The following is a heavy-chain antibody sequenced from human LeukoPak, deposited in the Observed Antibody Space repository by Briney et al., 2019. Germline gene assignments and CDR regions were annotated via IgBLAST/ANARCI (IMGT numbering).Heavy chain of an antibody. CDR3: ARGAGYSSSWSNPNAYFDY. CDR1: GGTFSSYV. J-gene: IGHJ4*02. D-gene: IGHD6-13*01. CDR2: IMPIFGTA. V-gene: IGHV1-69*05. Sequence: SVKVSCKASGGTFSSYVINWVRQAPGQGLEWMGGIMPIFGTANNAQKLQGRVTMTTDTSTSTAYMELRSLRSDDTAVYYCARGAGYSSSWSNPNAYFDYWGQGTLVTVSS.